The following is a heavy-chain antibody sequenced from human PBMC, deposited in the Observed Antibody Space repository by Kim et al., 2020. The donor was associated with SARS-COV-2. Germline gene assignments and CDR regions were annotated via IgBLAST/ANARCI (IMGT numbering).Heavy chain of an antibody. D-gene: IGHD3-16*01. CDR1: GFTFSNAW. V-gene: IGHV3-15*01. CDR3: TTTFSADYDYVWGSFFTDYFDY. CDR2: IKSKTDGGTT. J-gene: IGHJ4*02. Sequence: GGSLRLSCAASGFTFSNAWMSWVRQAPGKGLEWVGRIKSKTDGGTTDYAAPVKGRFTISRDDSKNTLYLQMNSLKTEDTAVYYCTTTFSADYDYVWGSFFTDYFDYWGQGTLVTVSS.